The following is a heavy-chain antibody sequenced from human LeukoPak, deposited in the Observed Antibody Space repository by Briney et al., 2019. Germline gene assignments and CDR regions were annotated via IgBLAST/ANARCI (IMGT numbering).Heavy chain of an antibody. D-gene: IGHD2-2*01. V-gene: IGHV4-4*07. CDR2: IYTSGST. CDR1: GGSISSYY. J-gene: IGHJ6*02. CDR3: AREWYIVVVPAADYYYYYGMDV. Sequence: SETLSLTCTVSGGSISSYYWSWIRQPAGKGLEWIGRIYTSGSTNYNPSLKSRVTMSVDTSKNQFSLKLSSVTAADTAVYYCAREWYIVVVPAADYYYYYGMDVWGQGTTVTVSS.